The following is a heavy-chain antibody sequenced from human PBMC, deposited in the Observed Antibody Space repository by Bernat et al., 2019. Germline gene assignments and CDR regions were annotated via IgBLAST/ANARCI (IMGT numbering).Heavy chain of an antibody. Sequence: EVQLVESGGNLVQPGGSLRLSCSVSGFTLSTYSMHWVRQAPGKGLEYVSAIGPNGGEYYAASVKGRFTISRDNSKNTLFLQMNSLRVEDTAVYYCVRDLHVGHDDWGQPDDWGQGTLVTVSS. V-gene: IGHV3-64D*06. CDR1: GFTLSTYS. CDR2: IGPNGGE. J-gene: IGHJ1*01. D-gene: IGHD3-16*01. CDR3: VRDLHVGHDDWGQPDD.